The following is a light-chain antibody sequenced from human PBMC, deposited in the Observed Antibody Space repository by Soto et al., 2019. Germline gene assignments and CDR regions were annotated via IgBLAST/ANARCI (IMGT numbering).Light chain of an antibody. Sequence: DIQMTQSPSSLSASVGDRVTITCRASQSISSYLNWYQQKPGKVPKLLIYAASTLQSGVPSRFSGSGFGTDFTLTINSLQPEDFATYYCLLDYAYFWAFGQGTKVDIK. CDR2: AAS. J-gene: IGKJ1*01. V-gene: IGKV1-39*01. CDR1: QSISSY. CDR3: LLDYAYFWA.